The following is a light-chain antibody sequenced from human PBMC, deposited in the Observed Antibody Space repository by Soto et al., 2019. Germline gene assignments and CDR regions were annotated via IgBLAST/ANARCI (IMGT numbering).Light chain of an antibody. Sequence: EIVLTQSPGTLSLSPGERATLSCRASQSVSNNYLAWYQQKSGQAPRLLIYGAFSRANGIPVRFSGSASGTDFTLIISRLEPEDVAVYYCQQYGSLPKTVGQGTKVDSK. V-gene: IGKV3-20*01. J-gene: IGKJ1*01. CDR2: GAF. CDR3: QQYGSLPKT. CDR1: QSVSNNY.